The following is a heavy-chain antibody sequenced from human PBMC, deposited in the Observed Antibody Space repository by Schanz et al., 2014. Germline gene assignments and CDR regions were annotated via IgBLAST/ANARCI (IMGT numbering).Heavy chain of an antibody. Sequence: EVQLLESGGGLVQPGGSLRLSCAASGFNFNNFAMTWVRQAPGKGLEWISYIGSSSSRIDHADSVKGRFTISRDNAKNSVFLQMNSLRAEDTAVYYCVRDGEAAAGCDYWGQGTLVTVSS. CDR3: VRDGEAAAGCDY. J-gene: IGHJ4*02. V-gene: IGHV3-48*01. CDR2: IGSSSSRI. D-gene: IGHD6-13*01. CDR1: GFNFNNFA.